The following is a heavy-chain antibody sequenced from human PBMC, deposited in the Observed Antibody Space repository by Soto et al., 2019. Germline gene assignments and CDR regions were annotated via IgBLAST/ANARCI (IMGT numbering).Heavy chain of an antibody. V-gene: IGHV4-30-4*01. CDR2: IYYSGST. D-gene: IGHD5-18*01. Sequence: SETLSLTSTVSGGSISSGDYYCSWIRQPPGKGLEWIGYIYYSGSTYYNPSLKSRVTISVDTSKNQFSLKLSSVTAADTAVYYCASNSYGYILYDYCAQGTLVTVSS. J-gene: IGHJ4*02. CDR1: GGSISSGDYY. CDR3: ASNSYGYILYDY.